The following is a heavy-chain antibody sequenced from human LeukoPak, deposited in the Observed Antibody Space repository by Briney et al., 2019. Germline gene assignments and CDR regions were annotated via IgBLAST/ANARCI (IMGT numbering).Heavy chain of an antibody. D-gene: IGHD5-18*01. J-gene: IGHJ5*02. Sequence: ASVKVSCKASGCTFTSYGISWVRQAPGQGLEWMGWISAYNGNTNYAQKLQGRVTMTTDTSTSTAYMELRSLRSDDTAVYYCARESRYSYGYWFDPWGQGTLVTVSS. CDR2: ISAYNGNT. CDR3: ARESRYSYGYWFDP. V-gene: IGHV1-18*01. CDR1: GCTFTSYG.